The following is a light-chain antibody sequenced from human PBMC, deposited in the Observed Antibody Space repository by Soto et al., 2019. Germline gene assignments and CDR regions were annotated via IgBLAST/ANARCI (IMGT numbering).Light chain of an antibody. CDR3: QKYNSPSWT. V-gene: IGKV1-27*01. CDR2: AAS. Sequence: DIQMTQSPSSLSASVGDRVTITCRASQGISNYLAWYQQKPGKVPKLLIYAASTLQSGVPSRFSGSRSGSGFTLTISSLQPEDVATHYCQKYNSPSWTFGRGTKVVIK. CDR1: QGISNY. J-gene: IGKJ1*01.